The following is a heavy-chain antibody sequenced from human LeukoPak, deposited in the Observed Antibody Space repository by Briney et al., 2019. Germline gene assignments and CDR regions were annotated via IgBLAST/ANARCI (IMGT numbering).Heavy chain of an antibody. CDR1: GFTFSTYA. D-gene: IGHD6-13*01. J-gene: IGHJ4*02. CDR2: ISDSGGST. Sequence: GGSLRLSCAASGFTFSTYAMSWVRQAPGKGLEWVSAISDSGGSTYYADSVKSRFTISRDNSKNTLYLQMNSLRAEDTAVYYCAKGLVAAVSYFDYWGQGTLVTVSS. V-gene: IGHV3-23*01. CDR3: AKGLVAAVSYFDY.